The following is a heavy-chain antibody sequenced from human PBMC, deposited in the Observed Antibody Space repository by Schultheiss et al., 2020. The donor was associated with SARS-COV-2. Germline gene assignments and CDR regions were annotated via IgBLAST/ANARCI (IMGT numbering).Heavy chain of an antibody. CDR3: AKEQSVIAAAGRSPIDY. CDR1: GGSISSYY. J-gene: IGHJ4*02. CDR2: IYYSGST. V-gene: IGHV4-59*12. D-gene: IGHD6-13*01. Sequence: SETLSLTCTVSGGSISSYYWSWIRQPPGKGLEWIGYIYYSGSTNYNPSLKSRVTISVDTSKNQFSLKLSSVTAADTAVYYCAKEQSVIAAAGRSPIDYWGQGTLVTVSS.